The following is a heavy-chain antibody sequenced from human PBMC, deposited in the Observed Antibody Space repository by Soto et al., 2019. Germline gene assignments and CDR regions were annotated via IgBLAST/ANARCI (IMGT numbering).Heavy chain of an antibody. V-gene: IGHV4-39*01. CDR2: IYYSGST. CDR1: GDSISSRSYY. Sequence: SETLSLTCTVTGDSISSRSYYWGWIRQPPGKGLEWIGSIYYSGSTYYNPSLKSRVTISVDTSKNQFSLKLSSVTAADTAVYYCASRMIQYCSGGSCYPDYWGQGTLVTVSS. CDR3: ASRMIQYCSGGSCYPDY. J-gene: IGHJ4*02. D-gene: IGHD2-15*01.